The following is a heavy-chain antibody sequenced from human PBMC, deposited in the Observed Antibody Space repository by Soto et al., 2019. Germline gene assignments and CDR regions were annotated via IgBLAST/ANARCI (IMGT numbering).Heavy chain of an antibody. D-gene: IGHD6-6*01. CDR2: IYWDDDK. J-gene: IGHJ4*02. CDR3: AHRPPDSSSGTGYFDY. Sequence: QITLKESGPTLVKPTQTLTLTCTFSGFSLSTSGVGVGWIRQPPGKSLEWLALIYWDDDKRYSPSLKSRLTITKDTSKNQVVLTMTNMDPVDTATYYCAHRPPDSSSGTGYFDYWGQGTLVTVSS. V-gene: IGHV2-5*02. CDR1: GFSLSTSGVG.